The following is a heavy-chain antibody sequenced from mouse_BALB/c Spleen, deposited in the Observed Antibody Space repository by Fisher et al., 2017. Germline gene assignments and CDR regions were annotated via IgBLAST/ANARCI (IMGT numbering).Heavy chain of an antibody. J-gene: IGHJ4*01. D-gene: IGHD2-4*01. V-gene: IGHV1-50*01. CDR3: ARDGIMIKGAMDY. Sequence: KFKGKATLTVDTSSSTAYMQLSSLTSEDSAVYYCARDGIMIKGAMDYWGQGTSVTVPS.